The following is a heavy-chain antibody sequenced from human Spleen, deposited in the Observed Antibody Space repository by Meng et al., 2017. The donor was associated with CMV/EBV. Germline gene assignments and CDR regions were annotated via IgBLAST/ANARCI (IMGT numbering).Heavy chain of an antibody. V-gene: IGHV4-4*02. Sequence: SGASIRSSTWWSWVRQPPGKGLEWIGEIYHSWSTNYNPSLKSRVTISVDTSNNQFSLRLNFVTAADTAVFYCARYCSSTSCYKSFDYWGQGALVTVSS. CDR2: IYHSWST. CDR3: ARYCSSTSCYKSFDY. J-gene: IGHJ4*02. CDR1: GASIRSSTW. D-gene: IGHD2-2*02.